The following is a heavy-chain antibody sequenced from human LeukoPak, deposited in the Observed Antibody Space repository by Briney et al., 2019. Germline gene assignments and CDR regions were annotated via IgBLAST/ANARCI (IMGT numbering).Heavy chain of an antibody. CDR1: GFTFSSYA. D-gene: IGHD4-17*01. Sequence: GGSLRLSCAASGFTFSSYAMSWVRQAPGKGLEWVSAISGSDGSTYYADSVKGRFTISRDNSKNTLYLQMNSLRAEDTAVYYCAKDLKYDYGDYPTGPWGQGTLVTVSS. V-gene: IGHV3-23*01. CDR3: AKDLKYDYGDYPTGP. CDR2: ISGSDGST. J-gene: IGHJ4*02.